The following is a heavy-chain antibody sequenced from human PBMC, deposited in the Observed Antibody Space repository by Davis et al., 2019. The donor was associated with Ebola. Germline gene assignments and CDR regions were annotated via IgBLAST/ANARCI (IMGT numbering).Heavy chain of an antibody. D-gene: IGHD3-10*01. V-gene: IGHV3-48*03. CDR2: ISSSGSTI. CDR3: ARDDYYGSGSKGMNFDY. CDR1: GFTFSSYE. Sequence: GESLKISCAASGFTFSSYEMNWVRQAPGKGLEWVSYISSSGSTIYYADSVKGRFTISRDNAKNSLYLQMNSLRAEDTAVYYCARDDYYGSGSKGMNFDYWGQGTLVTVSS. J-gene: IGHJ4*02.